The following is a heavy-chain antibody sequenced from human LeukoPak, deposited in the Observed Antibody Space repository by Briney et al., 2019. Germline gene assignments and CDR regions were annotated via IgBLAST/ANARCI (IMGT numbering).Heavy chain of an antibody. CDR3: ARGTEVNWNLDY. V-gene: IGHV1-2*02. Sequence: ASVKVSCKASGYTFTSYGISWVRQAPGQGLEWMGWINPNSGGTNYAQKFQGRVTMTRDTSISTAYMELSSLRSDDTAVYYCARGTEVNWNLDYWGQGTLVTVSS. D-gene: IGHD1-1*01. CDR2: INPNSGGT. J-gene: IGHJ4*02. CDR1: GYTFTSYG.